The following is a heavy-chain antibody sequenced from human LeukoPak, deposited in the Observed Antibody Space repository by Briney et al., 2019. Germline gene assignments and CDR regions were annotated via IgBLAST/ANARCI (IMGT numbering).Heavy chain of an antibody. D-gene: IGHD6-13*01. V-gene: IGHV4-4*02. CDR3: ARHGTSSIHWADLLPVDY. Sequence: SGTLSLTCAVSGGSISSSNWWSWVRQPPGKGLEWIGEIYHSGSTNYNPSLKSRVTISVDKSKNQFSLKLSSVTAADTAVYYCARHGTSSIHWADLLPVDYWGQGTLVTVSS. CDR1: GGSISSSNW. CDR2: IYHSGST. J-gene: IGHJ4*02.